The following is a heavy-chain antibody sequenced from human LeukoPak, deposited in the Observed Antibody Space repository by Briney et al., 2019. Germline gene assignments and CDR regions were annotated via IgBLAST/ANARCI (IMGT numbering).Heavy chain of an antibody. CDR2: INHSGST. D-gene: IGHD6-19*01. CDR3: ASQYSSGTYYFDY. J-gene: IGHJ4*02. Sequence: PSETLSLTCAVYGVSFSDYYWNWIRQPPGKGLEWIGEINHSGSTNYNPSLKSRVTISVDKSKNQFSLKLSSVTAADTAVYYCASQYSSGTYYFDYWGQGTLVTVSS. V-gene: IGHV4-34*01. CDR1: GVSFSDYY.